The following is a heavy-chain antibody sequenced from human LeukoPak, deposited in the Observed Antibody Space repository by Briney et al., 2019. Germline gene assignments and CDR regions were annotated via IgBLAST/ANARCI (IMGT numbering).Heavy chain of an antibody. D-gene: IGHD1-26*01. J-gene: IGHJ4*02. CDR3: AKRSVGAKGFDY. V-gene: IGHV3-30-3*02. CDR1: GFTFSSYA. Sequence: GGSLRLSCAASGFTFSSYAMHWVRQAPGKGLEWVAVISYDGSNKYYADSVKGRFTISRDNSKNTLYLQMNSLRAEDTAVYYCAKRSVGAKGFDYWGQGTLVTVSS. CDR2: ISYDGSNK.